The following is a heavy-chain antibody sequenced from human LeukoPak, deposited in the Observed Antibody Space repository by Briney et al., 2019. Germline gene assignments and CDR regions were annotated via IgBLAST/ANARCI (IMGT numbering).Heavy chain of an antibody. D-gene: IGHD3-16*02. CDR1: GGTFSSYA. CDR2: IIPIFGTA. V-gene: IGHV1-69*05. Sequence: SVKVSCKASGGTFSSYAISWVRQAPGQGLEGIGGIIPIFGTANYAQKFQGRVAMNTDTSTSTVYMELRSLRSDDPAVYYCARGPKLYPTSLGYYYLDVWGKGTTVTISS. J-gene: IGHJ6*03. CDR3: ARGPKLYPTSLGYYYLDV.